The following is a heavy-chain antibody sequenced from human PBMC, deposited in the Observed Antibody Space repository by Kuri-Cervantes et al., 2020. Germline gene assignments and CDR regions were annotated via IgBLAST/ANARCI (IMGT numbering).Heavy chain of an antibody. J-gene: IGHJ6*02. V-gene: IGHV4-61*01. CDR2: IYYSGST. D-gene: IGHD3-10*01. Sequence: SETLSLTCTVSGGSVSSGSYYWSWIRQPPGKGLEWIGYIYYSGSTTYNPSLKSRVTISVDTSKNQFPLKLSSVAAADTAVYYCARDRSPQKLWFGELTSFRYGMDVWGQGTTVTVSS. CDR1: GGSVSSGSYY. CDR3: ARDRSPQKLWFGELTSFRYGMDV.